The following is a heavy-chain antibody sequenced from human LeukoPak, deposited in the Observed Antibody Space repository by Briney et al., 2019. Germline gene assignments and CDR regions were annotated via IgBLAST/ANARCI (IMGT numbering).Heavy chain of an antibody. J-gene: IGHJ3*02. D-gene: IGHD1-26*01. CDR3: AKDLNAAGTFDAFDI. V-gene: IGHV3-23*01. CDR2: ISGGGGST. Sequence: GGSLRLSCAASGFIFSSYAMSWVRQAPGKGLEWVSAISGGGGSTYYADSVKGRFTISRDNSKNTLYLQMNSLRAEDTAVYYCAKDLNAAGTFDAFDIWGQGTMVTVSS. CDR1: GFIFSSYA.